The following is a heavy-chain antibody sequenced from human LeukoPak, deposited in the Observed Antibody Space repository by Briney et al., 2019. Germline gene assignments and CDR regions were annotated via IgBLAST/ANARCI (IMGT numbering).Heavy chain of an antibody. CDR2: ISSSGNSI. CDR3: ARGQSARLDYFDY. J-gene: IGHJ4*02. Sequence: GGSLRLPCAASGSIFSDYYMSWIRQAPGKGLEWISYISSSGNSIYYADSVKGRFTISRDKAKNSLYLQMNSLRAEDTAVYYCARGQSARLDYFDYWGQGTLVTVSS. D-gene: IGHD3-9*01. CDR1: GSIFSDYY. V-gene: IGHV3-11*01.